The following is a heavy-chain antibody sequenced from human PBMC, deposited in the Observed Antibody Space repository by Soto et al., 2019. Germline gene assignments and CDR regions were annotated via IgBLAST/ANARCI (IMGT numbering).Heavy chain of an antibody. CDR1: GGTFSSYA. V-gene: IGHV1-69*13. J-gene: IGHJ6*02. D-gene: IGHD4-17*01. CDR2: IIPIFGTA. Sequence: SVKVSCKASGGTFSSYAISWVRQAPGQGLEWMGGIIPIFGTANYAQRFQGRVTITADESTSTAYMEPSSLRSEDTAVYYCARAGYGDYHYYGMDVWGQGTTVTVSS. CDR3: ARAGYGDYHYYGMDV.